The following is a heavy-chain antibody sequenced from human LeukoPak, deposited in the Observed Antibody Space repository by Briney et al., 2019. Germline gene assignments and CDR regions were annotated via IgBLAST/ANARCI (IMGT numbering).Heavy chain of an antibody. D-gene: IGHD3-9*01. J-gene: IGHJ4*02. CDR2: ISSSSTM. CDR1: GFTFSSYS. Sequence: GGSLRLSCAASGFTFSSYSMNWVRQAPGKGLEWVSYISSSSTMYYADSVKGRFSISRDNAKNSLYLQMNSLRAEDTAVYYCARGLIYFEVWGQGTLVSVSS. CDR3: ARGLIYFEV. V-gene: IGHV3-48*01.